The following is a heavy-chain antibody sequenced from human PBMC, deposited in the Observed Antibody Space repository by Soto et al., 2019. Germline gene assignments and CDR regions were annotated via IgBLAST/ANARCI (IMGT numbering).Heavy chain of an antibody. V-gene: IGHV1-69*13. CDR2: IISIFGTA. D-gene: IGHD6-19*01. CDR3: ASSIAVAGNYYYYGMDV. J-gene: IGHJ6*02. Sequence: SVKVSCKASGGTFSSYAIGWVRQAPGQGLEWMGGIISIFGTANYAQKFQGRVTITADESTSTAYMELSSLRPEDTAVYYCASSIAVAGNYYYYGMDVWGQGTTVTV. CDR1: GGTFSSYA.